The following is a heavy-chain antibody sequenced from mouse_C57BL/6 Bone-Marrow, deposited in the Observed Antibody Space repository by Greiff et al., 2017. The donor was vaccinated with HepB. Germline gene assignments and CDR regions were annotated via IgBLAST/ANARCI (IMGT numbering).Heavy chain of an antibody. J-gene: IGHJ4*01. V-gene: IGHV1-72*01. CDR1: GYTFTSYW. CDR3: AMRRYYGSTPYYYAMDY. CDR2: IDPNSGGT. D-gene: IGHD1-1*01. Sequence: QVQLQQPGAELVMPGASVKLSCKASGYTFTSYWMHWVKQRPGRGLEWIGRIDPNSGGTKYNEKFKSKATLTVDKPSSTAYMQLSSLTSEDSAVYYCAMRRYYGSTPYYYAMDYWGQGTSVTVPS.